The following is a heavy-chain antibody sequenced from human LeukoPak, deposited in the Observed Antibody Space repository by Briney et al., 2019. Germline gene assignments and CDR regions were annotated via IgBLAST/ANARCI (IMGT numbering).Heavy chain of an antibody. CDR3: ARTGTTMGDY. CDR1: GFTFRFYA. J-gene: IGHJ4*02. D-gene: IGHD3-3*01. CDR2: ISSSSSYI. V-gene: IGHV3-21*01. Sequence: GGSLRLSCAGSGFTFRFYAMTWVRQAPGKGLEWVSSISSSSSYIYYADSVKGRFTISRDNAKNSLYLQMNSLRAEDTAVYYCARTGTTMGDYWGQGTLVTVSS.